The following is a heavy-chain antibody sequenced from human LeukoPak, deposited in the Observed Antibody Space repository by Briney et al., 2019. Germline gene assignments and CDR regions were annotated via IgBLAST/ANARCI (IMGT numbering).Heavy chain of an antibody. CDR2: ISGNGDST. Sequence: GGSLRLSCAASGFTFSSYVMSWVRQAPGKGLEWASGISGNGDSTYYADSVQGRFTISRDNSKNTVYLQMNSLRAEDTAVYYCAKENYYGSGSKVWNWFDPWGQGTLVTVSS. D-gene: IGHD3-10*01. CDR3: AKENYYGSGSKVWNWFDP. J-gene: IGHJ5*02. CDR1: GFTFSSYV. V-gene: IGHV3-23*01.